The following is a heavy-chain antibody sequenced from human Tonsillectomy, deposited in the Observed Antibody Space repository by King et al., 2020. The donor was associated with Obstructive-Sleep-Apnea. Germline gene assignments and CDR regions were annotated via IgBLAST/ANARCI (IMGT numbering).Heavy chain of an antibody. CDR3: AKGRYNYYGMDV. J-gene: IGHJ6*02. V-gene: IGHV3-43*01. Sequence: DVQLVESGGVVVQPGGSLRLSCAASGFTFDDYTMHWVRQAPGKGLEWVSLISWDGGSTYYADSVKGRFTISRDNSKNSLYLQMNSLRTEDTALYYCAKGRYNYYGMDVWGQGTTVTVSS. CDR2: ISWDGGST. CDR1: GFTFDDYT.